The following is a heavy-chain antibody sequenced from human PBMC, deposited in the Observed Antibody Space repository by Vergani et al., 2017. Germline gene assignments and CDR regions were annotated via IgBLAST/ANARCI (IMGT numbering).Heavy chain of an antibody. V-gene: IGHV3-53*01. Sequence: EVQLVESGGGLIQPGGSLRLSCAASGFIVSNNYMNWVRQAPGKGLEWFSVIYSGGTTYYADSVKGRFTISRDNSKNTLYLQMHSLRAEDTALYYCAREYQGFDPWGQGTLVTVSS. CDR1: GFIVSNNY. CDR3: AREYQGFDP. CDR2: IYSGGTT. D-gene: IGHD2-2*01. J-gene: IGHJ5*02.